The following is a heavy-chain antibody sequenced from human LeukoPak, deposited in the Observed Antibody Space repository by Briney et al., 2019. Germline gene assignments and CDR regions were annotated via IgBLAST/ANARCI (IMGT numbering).Heavy chain of an antibody. D-gene: IGHD4-17*01. J-gene: IGHJ6*04. CDR1: GYTFTSYA. CDR2: INTNTGNP. Sequence: ASVKGSCKASGYTFTSYAMNWVRQAPGQGLEWMGWINTNTGNPTYALGFTGRFVFSLDTSVSTAYLQICSLKAEDTAVYYCARQGTLYGDYYYYGMDVWGKGTTVTVSS. V-gene: IGHV7-4-1*01. CDR3: ARQGTLYGDYYYYGMDV.